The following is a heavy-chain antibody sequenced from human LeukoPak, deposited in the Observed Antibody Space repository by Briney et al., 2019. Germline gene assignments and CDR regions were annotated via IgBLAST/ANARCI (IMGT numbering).Heavy chain of an antibody. J-gene: IGHJ4*02. CDR1: GASVRSDH. CDR2: IHSSGST. Sequence: SETLTLTCTVSGASVRSDHWNWIRQPPGKGLEWIAYIHSSGSTSYNPSLKSRVTISVDTSKNEFSLKLTSVSAADTAVYYCAREGDMAAAGTARDYWGQGTLVTVSS. CDR3: AREGDMAAAGTARDY. D-gene: IGHD6-13*01. V-gene: IGHV4-59*02.